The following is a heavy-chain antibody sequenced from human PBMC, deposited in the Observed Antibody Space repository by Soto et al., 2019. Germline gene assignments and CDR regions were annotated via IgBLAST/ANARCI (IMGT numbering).Heavy chain of an antibody. V-gene: IGHV3-30*18. CDR1: GFTFSSYG. CDR2: ISYDGSNK. CDR3: AKDHGYISY. D-gene: IGHD5-12*01. J-gene: IGHJ4*02. Sequence: QVQLVESGGGVVQPGRSLRLSCAASGFTFSSYGMHRVRQAPGKGLEWVAVISYDGSNKYYADSVKGRFTISRDNSKNMLYLQMNSLRAEDTAVYYCAKDHGYISYWGQGTLVTVSS.